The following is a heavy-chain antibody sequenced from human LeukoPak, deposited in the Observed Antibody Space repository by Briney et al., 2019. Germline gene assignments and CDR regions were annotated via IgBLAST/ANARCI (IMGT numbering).Heavy chain of an antibody. V-gene: IGHV3-9*03. J-gene: IGHJ4*02. Sequence: GGSLRLSCAASGFTFDDYAMHWVRQAPGKGLEWVSGISWNSGSIGYADSVKGRFTISRDNAKNSLYLQMNSLRAEDMALYYCAKANLRYFDWLPFDYWGQGTLVTVPS. CDR3: AKANLRYFDWLPFDY. D-gene: IGHD3-9*01. CDR2: ISWNSGSI. CDR1: GFTFDDYA.